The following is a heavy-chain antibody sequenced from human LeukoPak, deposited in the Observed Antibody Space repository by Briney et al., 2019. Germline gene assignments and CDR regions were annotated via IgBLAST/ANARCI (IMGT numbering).Heavy chain of an antibody. CDR2: ISAYNGNT. J-gene: IGHJ4*02. V-gene: IGHV1-18*01. CDR3: ARDPQFPGKYYFDY. Sequence: ASVKVSCKASGYTFTSYGTSWVRQAPGQGLEWMGWISAYNGNTNYAQKLQGRVTMTTDTSTSTAYMELRSLRSDDTAVYYCARDPQFPGKYYFDYWGQGTLVTVSS. D-gene: IGHD3-10*01. CDR1: GYTFTSYG.